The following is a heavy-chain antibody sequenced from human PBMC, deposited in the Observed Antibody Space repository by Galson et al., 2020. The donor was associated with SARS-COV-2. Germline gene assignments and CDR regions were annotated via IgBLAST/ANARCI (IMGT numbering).Heavy chain of an antibody. D-gene: IGHD3-16*01. CDR1: GGSISSGDYY. V-gene: IGHV4-30-4*01. CDR3: ARGLHVYYYYGMDV. CDR2: IYYSGST. Sequence: VETSETLSLTCTVSGGSISSGDYYWSWIRQPPGKGLEWIGYIYYSGSTYYNPSLKSRVTISVDTSKNQFSLKLSSVTAAYTAVYYCARGLHVYYYYGMDVWGQGTTVTVSS. J-gene: IGHJ6*02.